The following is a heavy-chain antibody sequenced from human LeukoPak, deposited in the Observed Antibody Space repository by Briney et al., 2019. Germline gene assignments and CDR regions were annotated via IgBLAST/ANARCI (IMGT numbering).Heavy chain of an antibody. J-gene: IGHJ3*01. Sequence: GGSLRLSCAASGFTFSDCPMNWIRQAPGKGLEWVSNIRATSTTLYYQDYYADSVKGRFTTSRDNAKNSLYLQMNSLRAEDTALYYCARSRSGSVVVTAMGPWGQGTMVTVSS. CDR2: IRATSTTL. D-gene: IGHD2-21*02. CDR3: ARSRSGSVVVTAMGP. V-gene: IGHV3-48*01. CDR1: GFTFSDCP.